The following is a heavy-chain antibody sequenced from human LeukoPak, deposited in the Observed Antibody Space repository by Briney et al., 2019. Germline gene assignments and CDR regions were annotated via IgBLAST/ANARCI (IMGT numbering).Heavy chain of an antibody. Sequence: SGTLSLTCDVSGASISRGSWWSWFRQPPGKGLEWIGEFSHSGITNFNPSLKSRVTISVDKSRNQFSLNLISVTAADTAVYFCARNGGHNQEHWGQGTLVTVSS. V-gene: IGHV4-4*02. CDR2: FSHSGIT. CDR3: ARNGGHNQEH. CDR1: GASISRGSW. J-gene: IGHJ4*02. D-gene: IGHD1-1*01.